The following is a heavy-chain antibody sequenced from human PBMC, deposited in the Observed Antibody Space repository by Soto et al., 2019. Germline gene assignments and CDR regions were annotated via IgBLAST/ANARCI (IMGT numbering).Heavy chain of an antibody. V-gene: IGHV3-30-3*01. Sequence: QVQLVESGGGVVQPGRSLRLSCAASGFTFRSYAMHWVRQAPGKGLEWVAVISYDGSNKYYADSVKGRFTISRENSKNTLYLQMNSLRTEDTSVYYCAREYCSGRSCYYLDYWGQGTLVTVSS. D-gene: IGHD2-15*01. CDR3: AREYCSGRSCYYLDY. CDR1: GFTFRSYA. J-gene: IGHJ4*02. CDR2: ISYDGSNK.